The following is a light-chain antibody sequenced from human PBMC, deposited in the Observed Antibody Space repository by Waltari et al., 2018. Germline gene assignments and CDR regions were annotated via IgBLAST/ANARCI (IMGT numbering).Light chain of an antibody. CDR3: QQYYSYPRT. CDR2: AAS. CDR1: QGISSY. V-gene: IGKV1-8*01. J-gene: IGKJ3*01. Sequence: AIRMTQSPSSFSASTGDRVTMTCRASQGISSYLAWYQQKPGKAPKLLIYAASTLQSGVPSRFSGSGSETDFTLTISCLQSEDFATYYCQQYYSYPRTFGPGTKVDIK.